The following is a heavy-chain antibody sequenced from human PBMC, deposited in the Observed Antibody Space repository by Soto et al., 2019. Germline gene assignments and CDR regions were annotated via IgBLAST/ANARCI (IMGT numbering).Heavy chain of an antibody. V-gene: IGHV3-48*01. Sequence: GGSLRLSCAAFGLTLSTSSMNWVRQAPGRGLGWISYIRRHTSVTAYADSVKGRFTISRDSAKNSLYLQMNSLRVEDTAVYYCARAAPTYYDFWSGYYPYYYYYYMDVWGKGTTVTVSS. CDR3: ARAAPTYYDFWSGYYPYYYYYYMDV. D-gene: IGHD3-3*01. CDR1: GLTLSTSS. J-gene: IGHJ6*03. CDR2: IRRHTSVT.